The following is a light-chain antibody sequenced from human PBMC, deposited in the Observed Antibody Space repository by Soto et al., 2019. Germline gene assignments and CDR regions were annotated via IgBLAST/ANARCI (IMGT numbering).Light chain of an antibody. CDR2: DAS. Sequence: EIVLTQSPAILSLSPGERATLSCRASQSVSSSLAWYQQKPGQAPRLLIYDASNRATGIPARFSGSGSGTDFTLTISSLEPEDFAVYYCQQRSNWPSFGQGTRLEIK. CDR1: QSVSSS. CDR3: QQRSNWPS. V-gene: IGKV3-11*01. J-gene: IGKJ5*01.